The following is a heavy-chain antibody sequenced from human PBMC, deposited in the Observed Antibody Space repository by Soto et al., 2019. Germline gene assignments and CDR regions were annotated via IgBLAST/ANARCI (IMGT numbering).Heavy chain of an antibody. CDR3: ARPRGTSFPYYFGMDV. Sequence: GGSLRLSCAASGFTFTNYAMHWVRQAPGKGLEWVAVISYDGSNEYYADSVKGRFTISRDNSKNTLYLQMNSRRSEDTAVYKCARPRGTSFPYYFGMDVWGQGTTVTVSS. D-gene: IGHD3-10*01. CDR2: ISYDGSNE. V-gene: IGHV3-30-3*01. J-gene: IGHJ6*02. CDR1: GFTFTNYA.